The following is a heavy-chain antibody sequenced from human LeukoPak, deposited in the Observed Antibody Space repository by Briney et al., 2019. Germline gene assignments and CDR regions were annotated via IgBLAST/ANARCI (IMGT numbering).Heavy chain of an antibody. CDR3: ARAPGYGSGSSNPFDY. Sequence: PGGSLRLSCAASGFTFSSYCMSWVRQALGKGLEWVANIKQDGSEKYYVDSVKGRFTISRDNAKNSLYLQMNSLRAEDTAVYYCARAPGYGSGSSNPFDYWGQGTLVTVSS. CDR1: GFTFSSYC. J-gene: IGHJ4*02. D-gene: IGHD3-10*01. CDR2: IKQDGSEK. V-gene: IGHV3-7*01.